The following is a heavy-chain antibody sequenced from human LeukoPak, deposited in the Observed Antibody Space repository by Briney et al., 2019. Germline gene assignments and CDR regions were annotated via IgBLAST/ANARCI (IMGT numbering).Heavy chain of an antibody. CDR2: IGGSGYKT. Sequence: GGSLSLSCAASGLTLIRNAISWARQPPGKGLGWVSTIGGSGYKTFCADSLKGRFTTHRDNYKNMLHLQMSSLTGEDTALYYCVRRGDASSGWGDHDYWGQGALVTVSS. D-gene: IGHD6-19*01. CDR3: VRRGDASSGWGDHDY. CDR1: GLTLIRNA. V-gene: IGHV3-23*01. J-gene: IGHJ4*02.